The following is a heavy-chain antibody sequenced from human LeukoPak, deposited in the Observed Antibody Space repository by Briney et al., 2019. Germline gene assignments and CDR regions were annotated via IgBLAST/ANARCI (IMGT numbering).Heavy chain of an antibody. CDR1: GFTFSSYE. V-gene: IGHV3-48*03. D-gene: IGHD1-26*01. J-gene: IGHJ4*02. CDR2: ISSSGSTI. Sequence: GGSLRLSCAASGFTFSSYEMNWVRRAPGKGLEWVSYISSSGSTIYYADSVKGRFTISRDNAKNSLYLQMNSLRAEDTAVYFCARAGASRRYYFDYWGQGTLVTVSS. CDR3: ARAGASRRYYFDY.